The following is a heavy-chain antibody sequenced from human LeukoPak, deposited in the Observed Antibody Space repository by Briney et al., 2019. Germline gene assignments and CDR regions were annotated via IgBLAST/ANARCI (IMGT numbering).Heavy chain of an antibody. CDR1: GFTFSSYG. Sequence: PGGSLRLSCAASGFTFSSYGMHWVRQAPGKGLEWVAVIRYDGSNKYYADSVKGRFTISRDNSKNTLYLQMNSLRAEDTAVYYCARDSYYGSGSYYYYFDYWGQGTLVTVSS. CDR3: ARDSYYGSGSYYYYFDY. V-gene: IGHV3-33*01. CDR2: IRYDGSNK. J-gene: IGHJ4*02. D-gene: IGHD3-10*01.